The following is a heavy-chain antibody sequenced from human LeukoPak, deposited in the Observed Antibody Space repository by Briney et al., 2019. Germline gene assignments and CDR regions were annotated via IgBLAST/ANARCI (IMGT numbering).Heavy chain of an antibody. D-gene: IGHD3-22*01. CDR3: ARSDSSGQDY. V-gene: IGHV3-30*02. Sequence: GGSLRLSCAASGFTFSSYGMYWVRQAPGKGLEWVAFIRYDGSNKYYADSVKGRFTVSRDNSKNTLYLQMGSLRAEDMAVYYCARSDSSGQDYWGQGTLVTVSS. CDR2: IRYDGSNK. CDR1: GFTFSSYG. J-gene: IGHJ4*02.